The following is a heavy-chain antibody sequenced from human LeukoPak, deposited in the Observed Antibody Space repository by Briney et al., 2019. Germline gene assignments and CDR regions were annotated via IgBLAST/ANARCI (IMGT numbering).Heavy chain of an antibody. CDR3: AREGGSAYYYDSSGYPTAPHAFDI. CDR1: GGSISSYY. D-gene: IGHD3-22*01. CDR2: IYYSGST. Sequence: SETLSLTCTVSGGSISSYYWSWIRQPPGKGLEWIGYIYYSGSTNYDPSLKSRVTISVDTSKNQFSLKLSSVTAADTAVYYCAREGGSAYYYDSSGYPTAPHAFDIWGQGTMVTVSS. J-gene: IGHJ3*02. V-gene: IGHV4-59*01.